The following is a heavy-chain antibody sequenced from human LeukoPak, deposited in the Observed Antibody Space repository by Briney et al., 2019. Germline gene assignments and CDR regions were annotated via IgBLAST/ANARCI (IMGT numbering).Heavy chain of an antibody. J-gene: IGHJ5*01. CDR1: GFAFNVYA. CDR2: INANSGTT. V-gene: IGHV3-23*01. CDR3: AKPISGGLAVTADWFHP. D-gene: IGHD6-19*01. Sequence: GGSLRLSCAASGFAFNVYAMSWLLQPPGKGLEWVSTINANSGTTSYAASVRGRFSISRDNSKSTLYLQLSTLRADDTATYYCAKPISGGLAVTADWFHPWGQGTLVVVSS.